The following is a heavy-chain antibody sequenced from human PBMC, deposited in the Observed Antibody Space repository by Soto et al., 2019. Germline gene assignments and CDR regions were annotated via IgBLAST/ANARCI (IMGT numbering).Heavy chain of an antibody. D-gene: IGHD6-19*01. V-gene: IGHV3-74*01. CDR2: INSDGSST. Sequence: GGSLRLSCAASGFTFSSYWMHWVRQAPGKGLVWDSRINSDGSSTSYADSVKGRFTISRDNAKNTLYLQMNSLRAEDTAVYYCVRDKGRGWSPNDAFDIWGQGTMVTVSS. CDR3: VRDKGRGWSPNDAFDI. J-gene: IGHJ3*02. CDR1: GFTFSSYW.